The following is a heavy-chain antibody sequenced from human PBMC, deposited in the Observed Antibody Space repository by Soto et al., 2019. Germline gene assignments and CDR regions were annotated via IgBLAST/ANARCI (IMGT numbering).Heavy chain of an antibody. D-gene: IGHD6-19*01. V-gene: IGHV3-7*01. CDR2: IKQNGSEK. CDR3: ARALCSETDEL. CDR1: GFTFSRFW. Sequence: EVQLVESGGGLVQPGGSLRLSCAASGFTFSRFWVSWVRQAPGKGLEWVANIKQNGSEKYYVDSVKGRFTISRDNAKNSLYLQMNSLRAEDTAVYYCARALCSETDELWGQGTLVTVSS. J-gene: IGHJ4*02.